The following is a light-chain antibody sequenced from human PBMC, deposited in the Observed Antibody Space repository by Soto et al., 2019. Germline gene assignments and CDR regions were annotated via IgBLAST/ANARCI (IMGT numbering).Light chain of an antibody. J-gene: IGKJ1*01. Sequence: EIVMTQSPATLSASPGERVTLSCRVGQSVSGNLAWCQQKPGQAPRLLIYGAVTRATGIPARFSGRGSGTEFTLTIPSLQSEDFEVYFCQQYNGWLWTFGQGTKVDIK. V-gene: IGKV3D-15*01. CDR3: QQYNGWLWT. CDR2: GAV. CDR1: QSVSGN.